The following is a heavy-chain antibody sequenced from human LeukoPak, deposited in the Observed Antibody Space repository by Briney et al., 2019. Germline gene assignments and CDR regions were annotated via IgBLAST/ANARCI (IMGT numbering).Heavy chain of an antibody. CDR2: VYTSGST. CDR3: AKSYFDYSTYYSYYFNL. CDR1: VGSTSGGY. Sequence: PSETLSLTRTDSVGSTSGGYWSWIRQPPGRGLEWIGYVYTSGSTNYNPSLKSRVTISVDTSKSQFALKLSSVTAADTAVYYCAKSYFDYSTYYSYYFNLWGQGALVTVSS. D-gene: IGHD4-11*01. J-gene: IGHJ4*02. V-gene: IGHV4-4*09.